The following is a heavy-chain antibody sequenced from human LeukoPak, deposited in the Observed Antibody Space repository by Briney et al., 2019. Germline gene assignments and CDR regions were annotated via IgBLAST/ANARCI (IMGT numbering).Heavy chain of an antibody. J-gene: IGHJ6*03. Sequence: PSETLSLTCTVSGGSISSYYWSWIRQPPGKGLEWIGYIYYSGSTNYNPSLKSRVTISVDTSKNQFSLQLSSVTAADTAVYYCARGGYSYGYRVYYYYMDVWGKGTTVTVSS. CDR3: ARGGYSYGYRVYYYYMDV. D-gene: IGHD5-18*01. V-gene: IGHV4-59*12. CDR1: GGSISSYY. CDR2: IYYSGST.